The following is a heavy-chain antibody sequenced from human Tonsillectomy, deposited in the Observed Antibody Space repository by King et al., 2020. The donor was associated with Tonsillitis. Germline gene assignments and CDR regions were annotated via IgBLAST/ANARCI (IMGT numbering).Heavy chain of an antibody. J-gene: IGHJ2*01. CDR3: ARETCYYDSSGYYSWYFDL. CDR1: GGSISSYY. Sequence: QLQESGPGLVKPSETLSLTCTVSGGSISSYYWSWIRQPPGKGLEGIGYIYYSGSTNYNPSLKSRVTISVDTSKNQFSLKMSSVTAADTAVYYCARETCYYDSSGYYSWYFDLWGRGTLVTVSS. V-gene: IGHV4-59*01. D-gene: IGHD3-22*01. CDR2: IYYSGST.